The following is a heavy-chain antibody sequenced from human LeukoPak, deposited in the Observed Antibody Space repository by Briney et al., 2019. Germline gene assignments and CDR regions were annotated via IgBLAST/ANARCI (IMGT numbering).Heavy chain of an antibody. D-gene: IGHD3-22*01. J-gene: IGHJ4*02. Sequence: SETLSLTCTVSGGSISSSSYYWGWIRQPPGSGLEWIASIYYSGTTYYNPSLKSRVTISVDTSKNQFSLKLSSVTAADTAVHYCARHLSSSGFYYDYWGQGTLVTVSS. CDR2: IYYSGTT. V-gene: IGHV4-39*01. CDR1: GGSISSSSYY. CDR3: ARHLSSSGFYYDY.